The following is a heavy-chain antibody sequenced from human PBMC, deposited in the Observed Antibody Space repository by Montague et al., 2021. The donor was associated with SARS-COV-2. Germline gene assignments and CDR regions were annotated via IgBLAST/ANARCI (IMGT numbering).Heavy chain of an antibody. V-gene: IGHV4-34*11. CDR3: ARAQNICFVANCVNYFDL. CDR2: IFYTGSK. Sequence: SETLSLTCAGDLDCGGVEYWRRTEEHTGKRQQLAEYIFYTGSKKKNPSLKSRVSMSLDTSKNHFSLRLSAVTAADMARYYCARAQNICFVANCVNYFDLWGLGALVTVSS. J-gene: IGHJ4*02. D-gene: IGHD2-15*01. CDR1: LDCGGVEY.